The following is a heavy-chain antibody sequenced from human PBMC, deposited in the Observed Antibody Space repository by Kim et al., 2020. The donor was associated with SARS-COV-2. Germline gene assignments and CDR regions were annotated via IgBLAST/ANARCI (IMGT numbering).Heavy chain of an antibody. CDR3: ASHKTIAVAGYYYYYGMDV. J-gene: IGHJ6*02. D-gene: IGHD6-19*01. V-gene: IGHV1-18*01. Sequence: ASVKVSCKASGYTFTSYGISWVRQAPGQGLEWMGWISAYNGNTNYAQKLQGRVTMTTDTSTSTAYMELRSLRSDDTAVYYCASHKTIAVAGYYYYYGMDVWGQGTTVTVSS. CDR2: ISAYNGNT. CDR1: GYTFTSYG.